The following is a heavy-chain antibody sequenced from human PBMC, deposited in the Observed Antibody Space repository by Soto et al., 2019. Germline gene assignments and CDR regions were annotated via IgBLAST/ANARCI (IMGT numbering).Heavy chain of an antibody. Sequence: QVQLQESGPGLVKPSQTLSLTCTVSGGSISSGGYYWTWIRQHPGKGLEWIGYNYYSGITYYNPSLKSRVTXAXAXSXXQFPLKLSSVTAADTAVYYCARGSSIAGLYYGMDVWGQGTTVTVSS. D-gene: IGHD6-6*01. V-gene: IGHV4-31*03. CDR3: ARGSSIAGLYYGMDV. J-gene: IGHJ6*02. CDR2: NYYSGIT. CDR1: GGSISSGGYY.